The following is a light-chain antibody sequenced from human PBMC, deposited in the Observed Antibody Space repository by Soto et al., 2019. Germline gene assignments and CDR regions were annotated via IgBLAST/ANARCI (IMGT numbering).Light chain of an antibody. CDR1: QSISDT. CDR2: GAS. V-gene: IGKV3-20*01. CDR3: HQYGISP. J-gene: IGKJ4*01. Sequence: EMVMTQPPVTLSVSPRGRATLSCRASQSISDTLAWYQQKPGQAPRLLIYGASSRATGIPDRFSGSGSGTEFTLTISRLEPEDFAVYYCHQYGISPFGGGTNVDIK.